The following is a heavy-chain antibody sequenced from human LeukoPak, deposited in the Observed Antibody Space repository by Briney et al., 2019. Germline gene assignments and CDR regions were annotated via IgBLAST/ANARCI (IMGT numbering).Heavy chain of an antibody. Sequence: ASVKVSCTASGYTFTSYGISWVRQAPGQGLEWMGWISPSNGKTNYAQRLQGRVTMTTDTSTATAYMELRSLTSDDTAVYYCARDEASYFYDSGGRIDLWGQGTLVTVSS. V-gene: IGHV1-18*01. CDR3: ARDEASYFYDSGGRIDL. CDR2: ISPSNGKT. D-gene: IGHD3-22*01. CDR1: GYTFTSYG. J-gene: IGHJ5*02.